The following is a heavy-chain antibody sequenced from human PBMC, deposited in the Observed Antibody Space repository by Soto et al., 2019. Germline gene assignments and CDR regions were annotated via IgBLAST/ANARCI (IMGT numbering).Heavy chain of an antibody. V-gene: IGHV4-31*03. CDR2: IFYAGDT. Sequence: VQLEESGPGLLKPSQTLSLTCTVSGESIATGAFYWSWIRLQSGKGPEWIGSIFYAGDTYYNPSLKGRVEIPQDGSQNQFSLNLRFGTAADTAVYYWAREGDFRPWSEPWAPGTLVPVPS. CDR1: GESIATGAFY. J-gene: IGHJ5*02. CDR3: AREGDFRPWSEP. D-gene: IGHD2-21*02.